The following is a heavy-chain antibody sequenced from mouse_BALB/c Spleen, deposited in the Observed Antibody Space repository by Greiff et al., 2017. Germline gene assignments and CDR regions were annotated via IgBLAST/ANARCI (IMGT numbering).Heavy chain of an antibody. CDR3: APYDYDEGFAY. J-gene: IGHJ3*01. CDR1: GYTFTSYW. CDR2: INPSTGYT. Sequence: VKLQESGAELAKPGASVKMSCKASGYTFTSYWMHWVKQRPGQGLEWIGYINPSTGYTEYNQKFKDKATLTADKSSSTAYMQLSSLTSEDSAVYYCAPYDYDEGFAYWGQGTLVTVSA. D-gene: IGHD2-4*01. V-gene: IGHV1-7*01.